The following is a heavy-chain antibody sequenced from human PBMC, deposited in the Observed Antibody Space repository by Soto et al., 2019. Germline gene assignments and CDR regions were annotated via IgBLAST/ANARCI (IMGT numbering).Heavy chain of an antibody. D-gene: IGHD3-22*01. CDR3: ARGRRNYYDSSGYNFDY. J-gene: IGHJ4*02. V-gene: IGHV4-34*01. Sequence: PSETLSLTCAVYGGSFSGYYWSWIRQPPGRGLEWIGEINRSGSTNYNPSLKSRVTISVDTSKNQFSLKLSSVTAADTAVYYCARGRRNYYDSSGYNFDYWGQGTLVTVSS. CDR2: INRSGST. CDR1: GGSFSGYY.